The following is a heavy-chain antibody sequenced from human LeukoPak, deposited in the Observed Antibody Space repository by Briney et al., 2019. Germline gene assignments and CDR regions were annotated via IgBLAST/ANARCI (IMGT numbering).Heavy chain of an antibody. CDR2: IYTSGKT. J-gene: IGHJ4*02. CDR3: ARNGPTGGFDY. V-gene: IGHV4-4*07. CDR1: GGSISSYY. Sequence: TSETLSLTCTVSGGSISSYYGSWIRQPAGKGLEWIGRIYTSGKTNYNPSLQTRVTMSVDTSKNQFSLKLNSVTAADTAVYYCARNGPTGGFDYWGQGTLVTVSS. D-gene: IGHD7-27*01.